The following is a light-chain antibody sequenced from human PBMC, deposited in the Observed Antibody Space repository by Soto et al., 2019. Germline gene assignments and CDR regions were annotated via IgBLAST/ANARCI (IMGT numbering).Light chain of an antibody. V-gene: IGKV1-39*01. CDR1: QSISRY. CDR2: AAY. Sequence: DIQMTQSPSSLSASVGDRVTITCRASQSISRYLNWYQQKPGKAPKLLIYAAYSLQSWVPSRFSGGGSGTDFTLTISSLQPEDFATYYCQQSYSTLTFGPGTKVDIK. J-gene: IGKJ3*01. CDR3: QQSYSTLT.